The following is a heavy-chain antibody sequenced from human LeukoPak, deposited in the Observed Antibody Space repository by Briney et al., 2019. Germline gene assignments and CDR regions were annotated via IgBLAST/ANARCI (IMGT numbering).Heavy chain of an antibody. CDR1: GGSFSSYY. V-gene: IGHV4-34*01. CDR3: ARNFPYSKLDY. J-gene: IGHJ4*02. D-gene: IGHD6-13*01. CDR2: IDHSGST. Sequence: PSETLSLTCAVSGGSFSSYYWSWIRQPPGKGLEWIGEIDHSGSTNYNPSLKSRVTISVDTSKSQFSLQLSSVTAADTAVYYCARNFPYSKLDYWGQGTLVTVSS.